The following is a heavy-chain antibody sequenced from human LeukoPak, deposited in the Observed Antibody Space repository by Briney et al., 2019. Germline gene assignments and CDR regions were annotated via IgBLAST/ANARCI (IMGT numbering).Heavy chain of an antibody. Sequence: PGGSLRFSCAASGFTFSRFAMSWVRQAPGKGLEWVSGISGSGDSTYYADSVKGRFTISRDNSKNTLYLQMNGLRAEDTAVYYCATYRRGYHDSSESYYFDYWGQGTLVTVSS. CDR2: ISGSGDST. D-gene: IGHD3-22*01. V-gene: IGHV3-23*01. CDR3: ATYRRGYHDSSESYYFDY. J-gene: IGHJ4*02. CDR1: GFTFSRFA.